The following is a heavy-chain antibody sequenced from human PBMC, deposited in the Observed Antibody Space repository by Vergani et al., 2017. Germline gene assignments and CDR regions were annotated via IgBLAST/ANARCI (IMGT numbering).Heavy chain of an antibody. CDR2: IQKDGIDK. J-gene: IGHJ4*02. CDR3: AKGHSRQIGTPHDYYFDY. V-gene: IGHV3-30*02. CDR1: GFPFSTYG. Sequence: QVQLVESGGGVVQPGESLRLSCAASGFPFSTYGMHWVRQAPGKGLEWVAFIQKDGIDKFYADSVRGRFTISRDISKHTVSLEMLSMRTEDTAVYYCAKGHSRQIGTPHDYYFDYWGQGTLVTVSS. D-gene: IGHD1-7*01.